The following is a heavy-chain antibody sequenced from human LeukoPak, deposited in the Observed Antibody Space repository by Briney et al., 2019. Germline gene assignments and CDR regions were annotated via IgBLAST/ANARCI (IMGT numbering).Heavy chain of an antibody. CDR1: GFTFSDYY. V-gene: IGHV3-11*01. J-gene: IGHJ4*02. Sequence: GGSLRLSCAASGFTFSDYYMSWIRQAPGKGLEWVSYISSSGSTIYYADSVKGRFTISRDNAKNSLYLQMNSLRAEDTAVYYCAKAEDWYYYDSSGYWPFDYWGQGTLVTVSS. CDR2: ISSSGSTI. D-gene: IGHD3-22*01. CDR3: AKAEDWYYYDSSGYWPFDY.